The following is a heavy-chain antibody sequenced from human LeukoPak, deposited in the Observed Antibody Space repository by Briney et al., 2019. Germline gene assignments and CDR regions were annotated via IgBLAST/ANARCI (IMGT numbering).Heavy chain of an antibody. J-gene: IGHJ4*02. V-gene: IGHV3-64D*09. CDR1: GFIFSSFA. CDR2: ITFNGDTT. D-gene: IGHD3-10*01. Sequence: GGSLRLSCSASGFIFSSFAMHWVRQAPGKGLEYVSAITFNGDTTYYADSVKGRFTISRDNPKNTLYLQMSSLRYEDTAVYYCVKVGPYGSGSYFFHYWGQGTLVTVSS. CDR3: VKVGPYGSGSYFFHY.